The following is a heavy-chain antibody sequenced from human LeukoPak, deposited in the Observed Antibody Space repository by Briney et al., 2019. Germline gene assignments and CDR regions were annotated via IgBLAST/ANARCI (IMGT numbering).Heavy chain of an antibody. J-gene: IGHJ4*02. D-gene: IGHD3-22*01. V-gene: IGHV3-9*03. CDR2: ISWNSGSI. Sequence: GGSLRLSCAASGFTFDDYAMHWVRQAQGKGLEWVSGISWNSGSIVYADSVKGRFTISRENAKNSLYLQMNSLRAEDMALYYCAKDMGPDGSGYPFDYWGQGTLVTVSS. CDR3: AKDMGPDGSGYPFDY. CDR1: GFTFDDYA.